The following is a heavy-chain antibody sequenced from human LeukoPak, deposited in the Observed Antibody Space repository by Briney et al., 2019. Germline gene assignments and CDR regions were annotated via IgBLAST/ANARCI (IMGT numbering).Heavy chain of an antibody. CDR1: GYTFTSNY. CDR2: IYPRDGST. J-gene: IGHJ4*02. V-gene: IGHV1-46*01. Sequence: ASVKVSCKASGYTFTSNYIHWVRQAPGQGLEWMGMIYPRDGSTSYAQKFQDRVTVTRDTSTSTVHMELSGLRSEDTAAYYCARDQEGFDYWGQGTLVTVSS. CDR3: ARDQEGFDY.